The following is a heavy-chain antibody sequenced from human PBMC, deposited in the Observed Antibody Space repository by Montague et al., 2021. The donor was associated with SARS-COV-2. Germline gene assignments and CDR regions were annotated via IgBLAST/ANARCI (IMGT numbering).Heavy chain of an antibody. V-gene: IGHV4-59*11. Sequence: SETLSLTCTVSGGAISGHNWSWSRQPPGKGLEWIVYIYESGSTNYNPTLKSPVTISVDTSKNQFSLKLSSVTAADTAVYYCARGDVEMATIKSGGPFYHFDYWGQGTLVTVSS. D-gene: IGHD5-24*01. J-gene: IGHJ4*02. CDR3: ARGDVEMATIKSGGPFYHFDY. CDR1: GGAISGHN. CDR2: IYESGST.